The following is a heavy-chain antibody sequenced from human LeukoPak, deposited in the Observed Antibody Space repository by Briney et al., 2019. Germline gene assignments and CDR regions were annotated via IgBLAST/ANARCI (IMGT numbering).Heavy chain of an antibody. CDR3: ARRMTTTDAFDI. CDR2: INPDSGGT. D-gene: IGHD4-17*01. CDR1: GYTFTGYY. J-gene: IGHJ3*02. Sequence: ASVKVSCKASGYTFTGYYMHWVRQAPGQGLEWMGWINPDSGGTNYAQKFQGRVTMTRDTSISTAYMELSRLRSDDTAVYYCARRMTTTDAFDIWAQGTMVTVSS. V-gene: IGHV1-2*02.